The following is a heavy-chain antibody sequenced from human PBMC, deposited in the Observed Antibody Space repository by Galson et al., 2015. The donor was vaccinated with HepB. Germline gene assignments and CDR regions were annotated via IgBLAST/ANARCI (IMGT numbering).Heavy chain of an antibody. V-gene: IGHV1-2*02. CDR2: INPNSGGT. J-gene: IGHJ1*01. CDR3: AITEWSVAVVVTATEYFQH. CDR1: GYTFTGYY. Sequence: SVKVSCKASGYTFTGYYMHWVRQAPGQGLEWMGWINPNSGGTNYAQKFQGRVTMTRDTSISTTYMELSRLRSDDTAVYYCAITEWSVAVVVTATEYFQHWGQGTLVTVSS. D-gene: IGHD2-15*01.